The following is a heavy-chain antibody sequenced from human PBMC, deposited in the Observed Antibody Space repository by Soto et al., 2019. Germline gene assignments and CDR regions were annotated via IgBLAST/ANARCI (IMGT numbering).Heavy chain of an antibody. Sequence: GGSLRLSCAASGFTFSSYSMNWVRQAPGKGLEWVSSISSSSSYIYYADSVKGRFTISRDNAKNSLYLQMNSLRAEDTAVYYCARWGPGSDYDFWSGYVNYYYYYMDVWGKGTTVTVSS. V-gene: IGHV3-21*01. D-gene: IGHD3-3*01. CDR2: ISSSSSYI. CDR3: ARWGPGSDYDFWSGYVNYYYYYMDV. J-gene: IGHJ6*03. CDR1: GFTFSSYS.